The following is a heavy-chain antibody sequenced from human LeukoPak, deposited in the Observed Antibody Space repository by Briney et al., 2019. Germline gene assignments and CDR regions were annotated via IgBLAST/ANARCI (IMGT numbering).Heavy chain of an antibody. V-gene: IGHV4-38-2*02. D-gene: IGHD4-17*01. CDR1: GGSISSYY. Sequence: TSETLSLTCTVSGGSISSYYWSWIRQPPGKGLEWIGSIYHRGSTYYNPSLKGRVTISVDTSKNQFSLKVTSVTAAETAVYYCARDSARGGYGDDYFDSWGQGTLVTVSS. CDR3: ARDSARGGYGDDYFDS. CDR2: IYHRGST. J-gene: IGHJ4*02.